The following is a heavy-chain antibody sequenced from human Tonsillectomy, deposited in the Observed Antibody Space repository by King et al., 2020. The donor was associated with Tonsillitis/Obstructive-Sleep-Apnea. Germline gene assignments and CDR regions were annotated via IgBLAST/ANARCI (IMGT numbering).Heavy chain of an antibody. V-gene: IGHV4-61*01. CDR2: IYYSGST. CDR3: ARTGYCSGGSCYFSSFDY. J-gene: IGHJ4*02. D-gene: IGHD2-15*01. Sequence: VQLQESGPGLVKPSETLSLTCTVSGGSVSSSSYYWSWIRQPPGKGLEWIAYIYYSGSTNYNPSLKSRVTISVDMSKNQFSLRLSSVTAAETAVYYCARTGYCSGGSCYFSSFDYWGQGNLVTVSS. CDR1: GGSVSSSSYY.